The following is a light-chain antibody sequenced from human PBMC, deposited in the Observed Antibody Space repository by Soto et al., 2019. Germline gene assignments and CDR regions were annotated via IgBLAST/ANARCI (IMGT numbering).Light chain of an antibody. CDR1: SSDVGGRYNY. V-gene: IGLV2-14*01. Sequence: QSVLTQPASVSGSPGQSITISCTGTSSDVGGRYNYVSWYQQHPGKAPKLMIYDVSKRPSGVPDRFSGSKSGNTASLTISGLQAEDEADYYCCSYTNIDTCVFGTGTKVTVL. CDR2: DVS. CDR3: CSYTNIDTCV. J-gene: IGLJ1*01.